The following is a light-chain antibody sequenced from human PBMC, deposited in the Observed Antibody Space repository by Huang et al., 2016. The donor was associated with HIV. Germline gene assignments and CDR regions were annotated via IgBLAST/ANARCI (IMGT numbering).Light chain of an antibody. CDR2: LGS. CDR1: QSLLHSDGYNF. CDR3: MQALQTPPT. J-gene: IGKJ1*01. Sequence: DIVMTQSPLSLPVTPGETASISCRSSQSLLHSDGYNFLDWYLQKPGQSPQLLIYLGSNRASGVLDRFSGSGSGTDFTLKISRVEAEDVGVYYCMQALQTPPTFGQGTKVEIK. V-gene: IGKV2-28*01.